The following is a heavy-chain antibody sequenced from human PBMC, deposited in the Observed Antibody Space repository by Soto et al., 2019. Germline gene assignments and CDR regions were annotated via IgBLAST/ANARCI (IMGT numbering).Heavy chain of an antibody. CDR3: ARVRSSGRESDY. D-gene: IGHD3-10*01. Sequence: QVQLVQSGAEMKRPGASVILSCKASGYIFTTYSIHWVRQTAGQGLEWMAKVDPRDGSTGYAQKFRGSVSMALDTSTGTVSMEVTSLTSDDTATYYCARVRSSGRESDYWGQGTQVTVSS. V-gene: IGHV1-46*01. J-gene: IGHJ4*02. CDR1: GYIFTTYS. CDR2: VDPRDGST.